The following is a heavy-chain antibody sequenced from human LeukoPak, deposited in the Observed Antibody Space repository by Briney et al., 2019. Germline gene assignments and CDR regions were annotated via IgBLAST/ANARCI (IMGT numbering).Heavy chain of an antibody. D-gene: IGHD5-12*01. J-gene: IGHJ4*02. Sequence: PGDSLRLSCAASGFSFSNYAMTWVRQAPGRGLEWVSTISGSGGSTYYADSVKGRFTISRDNSKNTLYLQMSSLRREDMAVYFCVRGPRYSGYDYFDYWGQGTLVTVSS. CDR1: GFSFSNYA. CDR2: ISGSGGST. V-gene: IGHV3-23*01. CDR3: VRGPRYSGYDYFDY.